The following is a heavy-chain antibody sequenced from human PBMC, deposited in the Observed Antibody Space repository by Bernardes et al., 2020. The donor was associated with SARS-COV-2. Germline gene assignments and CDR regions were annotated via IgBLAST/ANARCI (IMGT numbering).Heavy chain of an antibody. CDR1: GFTFSSSE. CDR2: ISSSGSTI. J-gene: IGHJ4*02. V-gene: IGHV3-48*03. CDR3: ARITMIVVV. D-gene: IGHD3-22*01. Sequence: VGSLRLSCAASGFTFSSSEMNWVRQAPGQGLEWVSYISSSGSTIYYADSVKGRFTISRDNAKNSLYLQMNSLRAEDTAVYYCARITMIVVVWCQGTLVTGSS.